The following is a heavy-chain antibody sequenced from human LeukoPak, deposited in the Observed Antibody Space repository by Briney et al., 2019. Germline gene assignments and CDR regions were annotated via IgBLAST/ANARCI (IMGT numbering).Heavy chain of an antibody. Sequence: GGSLRLSCAVSGFSFSNYGMHWVRQAPGKGLEWVALMWYDGSNKYYADSVKGRFTISRDNSKNTLYLQMNTLRAEDTAVYCCAKARGAATYYYYYMDVWGKGTTVTV. CDR2: MWYDGSNK. V-gene: IGHV3-33*06. J-gene: IGHJ6*03. CDR1: GFSFSNYG. D-gene: IGHD1-26*01. CDR3: AKARGAATYYYYYMDV.